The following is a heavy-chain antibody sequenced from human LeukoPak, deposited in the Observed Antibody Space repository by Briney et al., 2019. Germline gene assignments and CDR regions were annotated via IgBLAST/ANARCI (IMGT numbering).Heavy chain of an antibody. J-gene: IGHJ4*02. D-gene: IGHD6-6*01. CDR2: MNPNSGNT. Sequence: ASVRVSCKATGDTVTSYDIDGVRQATGQWLEWMGWMNPNSGNTGYAQKFQGRVTMTRNTSISTAYMELSSLRSEDTAVYYCATRGGSSDFDYWGQGTLVTVSS. V-gene: IGHV1-8*01. CDR1: GDTVTSYD. CDR3: ATRGGSSDFDY.